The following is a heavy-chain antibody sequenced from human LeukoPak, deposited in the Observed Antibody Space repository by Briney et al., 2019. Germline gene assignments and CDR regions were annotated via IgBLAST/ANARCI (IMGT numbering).Heavy chain of an antibody. CDR1: GFTFSSYA. V-gene: IGHV3-23*01. J-gene: IGHJ4*02. Sequence: GGSLRLSCAASGFTFSSYAMSWVRQAPGKGLEWVSGISGDGERTYYADSVRGRFSISRANPKNTGYLQMNSLRVEDTAIYYCAKLFCTGGRCYSNPFDYWGQGTLVTVSS. CDR2: ISGDGERT. CDR3: AKLFCTGGRCYSNPFDY. D-gene: IGHD2-15*01.